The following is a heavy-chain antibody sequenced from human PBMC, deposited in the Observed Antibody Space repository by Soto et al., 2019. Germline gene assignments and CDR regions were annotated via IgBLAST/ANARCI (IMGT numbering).Heavy chain of an antibody. CDR1: GGIFSTYA. D-gene: IGHD3-10*01. CDR3: ARDRDDYGSGNYYNRIDF. CDR2: IIPIFGTP. Sequence: QVQLVQSGAAVKKPGSSVKVSCKASGGIFSTYAISWLRQAPGQGLEWMGGIIPIFGTPNYAQRLQGRVTITADESTSTAYMELSRLRSEDTAVYYCARDRDDYGSGNYYNRIDFWGQGTLVTVSS. V-gene: IGHV1-69*01. J-gene: IGHJ4*02.